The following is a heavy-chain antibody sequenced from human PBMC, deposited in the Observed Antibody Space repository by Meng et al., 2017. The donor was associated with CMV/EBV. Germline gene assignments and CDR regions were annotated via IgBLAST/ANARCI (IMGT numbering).Heavy chain of an antibody. CDR2: IYYSGST. V-gene: IGHV4-61*01. J-gene: IGHJ6*02. CDR1: GGSVSSGSYY. Sequence: ESLKISCTVSGGSVSSGSYYWSGIRQPPGKGLEWIGYIYYSGSTNYNPPLKSRVTISVDTSKNQFSLKLSSVTAADTAVYYCARDRRLSRYYYGMDVWGQGTTVTVSS. CDR3: ARDRRLSRYYYGMDV. D-gene: IGHD2-21*02.